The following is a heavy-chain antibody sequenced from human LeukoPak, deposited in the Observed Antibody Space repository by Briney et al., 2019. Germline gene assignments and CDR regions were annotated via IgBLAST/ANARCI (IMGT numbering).Heavy chain of an antibody. Sequence: GGSLRLSCAASGFTFSSYSMNWVRQAPGKGLDWVSYISSSSSTIYYADSVKGRFTISRDNAKNSLYLQMNSLRAEDTAVYYCARDKTGIAAAGPPPPGDYWGQGTLVTVSS. CDR1: GFTFSSYS. CDR3: ARDKTGIAAAGPPPPGDY. J-gene: IGHJ4*02. CDR2: ISSSSSTI. V-gene: IGHV3-48*01. D-gene: IGHD6-13*01.